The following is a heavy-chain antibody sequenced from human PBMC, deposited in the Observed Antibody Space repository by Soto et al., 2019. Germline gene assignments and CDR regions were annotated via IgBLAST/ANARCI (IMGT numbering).Heavy chain of an antibody. CDR1: GGTFSSYA. D-gene: IGHD5-18*01. CDR2: IIPIFGTA. J-gene: IGHJ4*02. Sequence: SVKVSCKASGGTFSSYAISWVRQAPGQGLEWMGGIIPIFGTANYAQKFQGRVTITADESTSTAYMELSSLRSEDTAVYYCARGLVDTAMLDYWGQGTLVTVSS. V-gene: IGHV1-69*13. CDR3: ARGLVDTAMLDY.